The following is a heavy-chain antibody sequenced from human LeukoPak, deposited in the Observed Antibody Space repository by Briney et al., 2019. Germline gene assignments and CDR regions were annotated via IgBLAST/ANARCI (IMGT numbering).Heavy chain of an antibody. J-gene: IGHJ4*02. CDR1: GYTFTGYY. V-gene: IGHV1-2*04. CDR3: ARGSRYFDWLLYY. CDR2: INPNSGGT. Sequence: EASVKVSCKASGYTFTGYYMHWVRQAPGQGLEWMGWINPNSGGTNYAQKFQGWATMTRDTSISTAYMELSRLRSDDTAVYYCARGSRYFDWLLYYWGQGTLVTVSS. D-gene: IGHD3-9*01.